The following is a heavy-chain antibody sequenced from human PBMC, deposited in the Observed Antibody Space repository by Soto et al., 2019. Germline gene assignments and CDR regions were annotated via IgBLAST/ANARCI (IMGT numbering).Heavy chain of an antibody. D-gene: IGHD6-19*01. CDR2: ISSGGSTI. J-gene: IGHJ4*02. Sequence: GGSLRLSSASSGFTFRSYSMNWVRQAPGKGLECLSYISSGGSTIYYADSVKGRFTISRDNAKNSLYLQMNSLRAEDTAVYYCARNRIAVAGKYYFDYWGQGTVVTVSS. V-gene: IGHV3-48*01. CDR1: GFTFRSYS. CDR3: ARNRIAVAGKYYFDY.